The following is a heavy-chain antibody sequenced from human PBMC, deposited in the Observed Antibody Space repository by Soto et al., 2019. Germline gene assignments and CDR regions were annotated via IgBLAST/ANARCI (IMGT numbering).Heavy chain of an antibody. D-gene: IGHD3-22*01. CDR1: GFTFDDYG. J-gene: IGHJ4*02. V-gene: IGHV3-20*04. Sequence: PGGSLRLSCVASGFTFDDYGMSWVRQAPGKGLEWVSGINWNGGSTSYADSVKGRFTISRDNAKNSLYLQMNSLRAEDTALYYCARGYDTSETPFDYWGQVNLVTVSS. CDR2: INWNGGST. CDR3: ARGYDTSETPFDY.